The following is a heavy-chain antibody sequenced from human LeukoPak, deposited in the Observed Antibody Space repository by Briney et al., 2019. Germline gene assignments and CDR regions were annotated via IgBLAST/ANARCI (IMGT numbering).Heavy chain of an antibody. D-gene: IGHD6-6*01. V-gene: IGHV3-43*02. J-gene: IGHJ6*02. Sequence: GGSLRLSCTASGFTFADYAMHWVRQAPGKGLEWVSLISGDGETIYYADSVKGRFTISRDDSKNSLYLQMNSLRTEDTALYYCAKDAPASSSGYYYYYGMDVWDQGTTVTVSS. CDR2: ISGDGETI. CDR3: AKDAPASSSGYYYYYGMDV. CDR1: GFTFADYA.